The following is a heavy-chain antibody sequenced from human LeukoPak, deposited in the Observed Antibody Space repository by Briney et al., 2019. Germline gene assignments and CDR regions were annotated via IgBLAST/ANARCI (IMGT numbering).Heavy chain of an antibody. V-gene: IGHV4-59*11. J-gene: IGHJ6*03. Sequence: SETLSLTCTVSGGSISSHHWSWIRQPPGKGLEWIGYIYYSESTNFNPSLKSRVTISVDTSKNQFSLKVSSVTAADTAVYYCARVVNPYYYYYYMDVRGKGTTVTVSS. CDR1: GGSISSHH. CDR2: IYYSEST. CDR3: ARVVNPYYYYYYMDV.